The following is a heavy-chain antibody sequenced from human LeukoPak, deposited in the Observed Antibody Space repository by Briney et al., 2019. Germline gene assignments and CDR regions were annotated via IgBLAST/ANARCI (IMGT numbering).Heavy chain of an antibody. CDR1: GGSISSYY. CDR2: IYYSGST. Sequence: SEALSLTCTVSGGSISSYYWSWIRQPPGKGLEWIGYIYYSGSTNYNPSLKSRVTISVDTSKNQFSLKLSSVTAADTAVYYCARGSIAARPGPLDFDYWGQGTLVTVSS. V-gene: IGHV4-59*01. CDR3: ARGSIAARPGPLDFDY. J-gene: IGHJ4*02. D-gene: IGHD6-6*01.